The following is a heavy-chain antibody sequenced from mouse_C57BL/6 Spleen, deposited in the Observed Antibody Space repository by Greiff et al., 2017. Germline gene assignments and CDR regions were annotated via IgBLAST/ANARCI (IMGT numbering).Heavy chain of an antibody. Sequence: QVQLQQSGPELVKPGASVKISCKASGYAFSSSWMNWVKQRPGKGLEGIGRIYPGDGDTNYNGKFKGKATLTADKSSSPAYMPLSSLTSEDSAVYFCARGFTTVVEWYCDVWGTGTTVTVSS. V-gene: IGHV1-82*01. J-gene: IGHJ1*03. CDR3: ARGFTTVVEWYCDV. D-gene: IGHD1-1*01. CDR1: GYAFSSSW. CDR2: IYPGDGDT.